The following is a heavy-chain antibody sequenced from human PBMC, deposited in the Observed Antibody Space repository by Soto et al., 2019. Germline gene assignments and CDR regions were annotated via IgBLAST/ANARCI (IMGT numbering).Heavy chain of an antibody. CDR1: GGSISSGGYY. V-gene: IGHV4-31*03. CDR3: ARDGLGSTSPPPDYCGMDV. D-gene: IGHD2-2*01. CDR2: IYYSGSA. J-gene: IGHJ6*02. Sequence: QVQLQESGPGLVKPSQTLSLTCTVSGGSISSGGYYWSWIRQHPGKDLEWIGYIYYSGSAYYNPSLKSRVAISVETSKTQFSLKLSSVTAADTAVYYCARDGLGSTSPPPDYCGMDVWGQGTTVTVSS.